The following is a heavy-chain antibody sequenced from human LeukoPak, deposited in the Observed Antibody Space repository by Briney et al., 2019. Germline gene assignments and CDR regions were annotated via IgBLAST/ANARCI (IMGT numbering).Heavy chain of an antibody. D-gene: IGHD2-2*01. Sequence: GGSLRLSCAASGFTFDDYGMSWVRQAPGKGLEWVSGISGSGGSTYYADSVKGRFTISRDNSKNTLYVQVNSLRAEDTAVYYCAKTLHYCTSITCYGWFDPWGQGTLVTVSS. CDR2: ISGSGGST. V-gene: IGHV3-23*01. CDR1: GFTFDDYG. CDR3: AKTLHYCTSITCYGWFDP. J-gene: IGHJ5*02.